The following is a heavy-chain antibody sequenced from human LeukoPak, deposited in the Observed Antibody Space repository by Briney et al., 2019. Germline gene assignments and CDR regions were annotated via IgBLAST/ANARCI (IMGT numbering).Heavy chain of an antibody. Sequence: GGSLRLSCAASGFVFSSQDMGWVRQAPGEGLEWVSAISDGGSRTYYADSVKGRFTISRDNSKNTLHLQMNSLRAEDTAVYYCAKDARRSSGWYFFDHWGQGTLVTVSS. CDR2: ISDGGSRT. D-gene: IGHD6-19*01. CDR3: AKDARRSSGWYFFDH. J-gene: IGHJ4*02. V-gene: IGHV3-23*01. CDR1: GFVFSSQD.